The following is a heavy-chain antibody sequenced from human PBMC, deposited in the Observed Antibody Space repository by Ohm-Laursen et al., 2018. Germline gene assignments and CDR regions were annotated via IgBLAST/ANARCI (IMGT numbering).Heavy chain of an antibody. CDR1: GITVSGNY. CDR3: ATEFRDYFGSGSPYH. J-gene: IGHJ4*02. Sequence: SLRLSCAASGITVSGNYMNWVRQAPGKGLEWVSVIYSGGSTYYADSVKGRFTISRDNSKNTLFPQMNSLRAEDTAVYYCATEFRDYFGSGSPYHWGQGTLVTVSS. D-gene: IGHD3-10*01. V-gene: IGHV3-66*01. CDR2: IYSGGST.